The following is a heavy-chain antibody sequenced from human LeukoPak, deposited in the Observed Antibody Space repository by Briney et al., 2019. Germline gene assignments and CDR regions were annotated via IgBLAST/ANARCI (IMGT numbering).Heavy chain of an antibody. CDR2: IYYSGST. J-gene: IGHJ4*02. CDR3: ARVARRTSCFDVDY. V-gene: IGHV4-59*08. CDR1: GGSISSYY. D-gene: IGHD2-2*01. Sequence: SETLSLTCTVSGGSISSYYWSWIRQPPGKGLEWIGYIYYSGSTNYNPSLKSRVTISVDTSKNQFSLTLSSVTAADTAVYYCARVARRTSCFDVDYWGQGTLVTVSS.